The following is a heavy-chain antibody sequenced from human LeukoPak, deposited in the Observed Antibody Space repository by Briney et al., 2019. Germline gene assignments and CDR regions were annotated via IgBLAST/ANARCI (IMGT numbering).Heavy chain of an antibody. D-gene: IGHD6-19*01. V-gene: IGHV1-46*01. CDR2: INPSGGST. J-gene: IGHJ6*02. Sequence: ASVKVSCKASGYTVTSYYMHWGRHAPGQGLEWMGIINPSGGSTSYAQKFQGRLTMTRDTSTSTVYMELSTLRPEDTAVYYCAREIAVATNGDYGMDVWGQGTTVTVPS. CDR3: AREIAVATNGDYGMDV. CDR1: GYTVTSYY.